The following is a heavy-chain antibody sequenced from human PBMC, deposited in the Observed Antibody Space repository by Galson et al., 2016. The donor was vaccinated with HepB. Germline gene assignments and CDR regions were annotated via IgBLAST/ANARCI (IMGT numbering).Heavy chain of an antibody. CDR2: IEPDGSRP. CDR3: ARDLSGPDY. Sequence: SLRLSCAVSGFTFTHHQMHWVRQLPGKGLVWVSRIEPDGSRPIYADSVKGRFTISRDNAENMLYLQMDSLRADDTAVYYCARDLSGPDYWGQGTLVTVSS. V-gene: IGHV3-74*01. CDR1: GFTFTHHQ. J-gene: IGHJ4*02.